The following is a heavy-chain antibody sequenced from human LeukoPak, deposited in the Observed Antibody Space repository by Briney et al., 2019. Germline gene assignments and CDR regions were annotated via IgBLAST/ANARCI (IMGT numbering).Heavy chain of an antibody. CDR1: GGSISSYY. D-gene: IGHD2-2*01. J-gene: IGHJ5*02. V-gene: IGHV4-4*07. CDR3: AREPRTPYQLKWFDP. CDR2: IYTSGST. Sequence: SETLSLTCTVSGGSISSYYWSWIRQPAGKGLEWIGRIYTSGSTNYNPSLKSRVTMSADTSKNQFSLKLSSVTAADTPVYYCAREPRTPYQLKWFDPWGQGTLVTVSS.